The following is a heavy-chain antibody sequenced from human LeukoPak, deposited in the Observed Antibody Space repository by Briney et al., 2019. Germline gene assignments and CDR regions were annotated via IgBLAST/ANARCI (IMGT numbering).Heavy chain of an antibody. CDR2: ISYDGSNK. V-gene: IGHV3-30*18. CDR3: AKEGYCAGGSCTAFDY. J-gene: IGHJ4*02. D-gene: IGHD2-15*01. CDR1: GFTFSSYG. Sequence: GGSLRLSCAASGFTFSSYGMHWVRQAPGKGLEWVAVISYDGSNKYYADSVKGRFTISRDNSKNTMYLQMNSLRPEDTAVYYCAKEGYCAGGSCTAFDYWGQGTLVTVSS.